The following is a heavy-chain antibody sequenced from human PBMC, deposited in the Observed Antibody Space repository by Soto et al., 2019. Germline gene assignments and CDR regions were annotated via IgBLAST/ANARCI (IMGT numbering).Heavy chain of an antibody. CDR2: IFYSGST. CDR1: GGPITSGGYF. D-gene: IGHD1-1*01. V-gene: IGHV4-31*09. Sequence: SETLSLTCTVSGGPITSGGYFWNWIRHHPGKGLEWIGCIFYSGSTYYNPSLKSRVTISVDKSKNEFSLKLRSLSAADTAVYYCGRLEGLATISYYFDYWGQGALVTVSS. J-gene: IGHJ4*02. CDR3: GRLEGLATISYYFDY.